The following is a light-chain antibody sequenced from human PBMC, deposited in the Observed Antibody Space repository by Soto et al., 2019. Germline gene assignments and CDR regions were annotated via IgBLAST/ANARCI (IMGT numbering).Light chain of an antibody. J-gene: IGKJ4*01. V-gene: IGKV3-15*01. CDR2: GAF. CDR1: QSVTYN. CDR3: EQYKNWPPLA. Sequence: EIVMTQSPATLSVSPGETATLSCRASQSVTYNLAWYQQKPGQSPRLLIYGAFTRATGIPARFSGSGSGTEFTFAISSLQSEDFAVYYCEQYKNWPPLAFGGGTKVEIK.